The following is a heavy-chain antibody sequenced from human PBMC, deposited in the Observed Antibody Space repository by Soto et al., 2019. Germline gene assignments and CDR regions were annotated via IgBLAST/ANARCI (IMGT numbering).Heavy chain of an antibody. CDR1: GYSISSSNW. J-gene: IGHJ6*02. CDR2: IYYSGST. D-gene: IGHD3-10*01. CDR3: ARDGSGSDNYYGMDV. Sequence: ETLSLTCAVSGYSISSSNWWGWIRQPPGKGLEWIGYIYYSGSTYYNPSLKSRVTMSVDTSKNQFSLKLSSVTAVDTAVYYCARDGSGSDNYYGMDVWGQGTTVTVSS. V-gene: IGHV4-28*03.